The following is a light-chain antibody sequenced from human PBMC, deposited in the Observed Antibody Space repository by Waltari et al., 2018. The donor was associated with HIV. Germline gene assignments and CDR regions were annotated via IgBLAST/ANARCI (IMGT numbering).Light chain of an antibody. CDR1: SGHSSYA. CDR2: LNSDGSH. V-gene: IGLV4-69*01. CDR3: QTWGTGIVV. J-gene: IGLJ2*01. Sequence: QFVLTQSPSASASLGASVKLTCTLSSGHSSYAIAWHPQQPEKGTRYLMKLNSDGSHRKGVGIPVRFSGSSSGTERYLTISSLQSEDEADYYCQTWGTGIVVFGGGTKLTVL.